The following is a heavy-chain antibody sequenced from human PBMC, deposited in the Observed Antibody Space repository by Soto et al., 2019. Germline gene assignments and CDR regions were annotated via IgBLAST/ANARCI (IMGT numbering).Heavy chain of an antibody. D-gene: IGHD2-2*01. CDR3: ARSQGSSTSLEIYYYYYDGMDV. J-gene: IGHJ6*02. V-gene: IGHV1-69*01. CDR1: GGTFSSYA. CDR2: IIPISGTA. Sequence: QVQLVQSGAEVKKPGSSVKVSCKASGGTFSSYAISWVRQAPGQGLEWMGGIIPISGTANYAQKFQGRVTITADESTSTAYMELSSLRSEDTAVYYCARSQGSSTSLEIYYYYYDGMDVWGHGTTVTVSS.